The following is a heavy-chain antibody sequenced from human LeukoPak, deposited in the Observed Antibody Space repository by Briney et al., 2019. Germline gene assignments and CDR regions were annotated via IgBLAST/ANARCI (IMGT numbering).Heavy chain of an antibody. J-gene: IGHJ4*02. CDR3: ARDLGSYDFWSGPPGY. D-gene: IGHD3-3*01. Sequence: GGSLRLSCAASGFTFSSYGMHWVRQAPGKGLEWVAVISYDGSNKYYADSVKGRFTISRDNSKNTLYLQMNSLRAEDTAVYYCARDLGSYDFWSGPPGYWGQGTLVTVSS. CDR2: ISYDGSNK. CDR1: GFTFSSYG. V-gene: IGHV3-30*03.